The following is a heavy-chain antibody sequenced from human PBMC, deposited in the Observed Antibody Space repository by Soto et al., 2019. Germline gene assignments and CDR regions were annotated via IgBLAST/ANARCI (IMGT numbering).Heavy chain of an antibody. J-gene: IGHJ4*02. Sequence: EVQLVESGGGLVQPGGSLRLSCAASGFTFSVYSMNWIRRAPGKGLQWVSYMTSDMKTIHYAESVQGRFTISRDNAKNLVYLQMTSLGDEDTAVYYCARSVEGHFDYWGQGALVTVSS. D-gene: IGHD1-1*01. CDR3: ARSVEGHFDY. V-gene: IGHV3-48*02. CDR1: GFTFSVYS. CDR2: MTSDMKTI.